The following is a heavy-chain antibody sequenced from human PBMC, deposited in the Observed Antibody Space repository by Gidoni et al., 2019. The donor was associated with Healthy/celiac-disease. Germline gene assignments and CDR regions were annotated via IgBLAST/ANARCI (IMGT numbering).Heavy chain of an antibody. CDR2: ISYDGSNK. V-gene: IGHV3-30*18. CDR3: AKDFSAYCGGDCYSGY. J-gene: IGHJ4*02. Sequence: QVQLVESGGGVVQPGRSLRLSCAASGFTFSRYGMHWVRQAPGKGLEWVAVISYDGSNKYYADSVKGRFTISRDNSKNTLYLQMNSLRAEDTAVYYCAKDFSAYCGGDCYSGYWGQGTLVTVSS. CDR1: GFTFSRYG. D-gene: IGHD2-21*02.